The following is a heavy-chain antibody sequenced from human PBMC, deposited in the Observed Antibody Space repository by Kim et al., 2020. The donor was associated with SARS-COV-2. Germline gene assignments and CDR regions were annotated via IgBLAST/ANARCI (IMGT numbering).Heavy chain of an antibody. CDR1: GFTFSSYA. J-gene: IGHJ4*02. V-gene: IGHV3-23*01. Sequence: GGSLRLSCAASGFTFSSYAMSWVRQAPGKGLEWVSAISGSGGSTYYADSVKGRFTISRDNSKNTLYLQMNSLRAEDTAVYYCAMTGGVWFRELFGAFDYWGQGTLVTVSS. D-gene: IGHD3-10*01. CDR2: ISGSGGST. CDR3: AMTGGVWFRELFGAFDY.